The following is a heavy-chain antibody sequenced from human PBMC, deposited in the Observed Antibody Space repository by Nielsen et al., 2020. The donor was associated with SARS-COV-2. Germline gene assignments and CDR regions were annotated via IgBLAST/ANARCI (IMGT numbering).Heavy chain of an antibody. D-gene: IGHD3-10*01. CDR1: GYTFTGHY. V-gene: IGHV1-2*06. CDR3: ARVRSSSGIWFDP. CDR2: VNPNSGAT. Sequence: ASVKVSCKASGYTFTGHYMHWMRQAPGRGPEWMGRVNPNSGATNYAQKFQGRVTLTRDTSINTTYMELNRLTSDDTAVYYCARVRSSSGIWFDPWGQGTLVVVSS. J-gene: IGHJ5*02.